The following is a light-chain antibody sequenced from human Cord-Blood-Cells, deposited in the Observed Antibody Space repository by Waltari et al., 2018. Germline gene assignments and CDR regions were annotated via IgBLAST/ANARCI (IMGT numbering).Light chain of an antibody. CDR1: QSISSY. Sequence: DIQMTQSPSSLSASVGDRATITCRASQSISSYLNWYQHKPGKAPKLLIYTASSLQSGVPSRFSGSGSGTDFTLTISSLQPEDFATYYCQQSYSTPLTFGGGTKVEIK. CDR3: QQSYSTPLT. V-gene: IGKV1-39*01. CDR2: TAS. J-gene: IGKJ4*01.